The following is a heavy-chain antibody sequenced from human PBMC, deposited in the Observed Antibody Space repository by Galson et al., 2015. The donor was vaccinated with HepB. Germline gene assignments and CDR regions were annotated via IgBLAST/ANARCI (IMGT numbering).Heavy chain of an antibody. CDR1: GYTFTGYY. V-gene: IGHV1-2*06. J-gene: IGHJ6*02. D-gene: IGHD6-6*01. CDR3: ARWSIAARSGQDYYYGMDV. CDR2: INPNSGGT. Sequence: SVKVSCKASGYTFTGYYMHWVRQAPGQGLEWMGRINPNSGGTNYAQKFQGRVTMTRDTSISTAYMELSRLRSDDTAVYYCARWSIAARSGQDYYYGMDVWGQGTTVTVSS.